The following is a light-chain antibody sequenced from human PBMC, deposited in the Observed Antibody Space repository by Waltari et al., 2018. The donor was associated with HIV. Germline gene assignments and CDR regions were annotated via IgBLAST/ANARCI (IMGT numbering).Light chain of an antibody. J-gene: IGLJ3*02. V-gene: IGLV2-23*02. CDR1: SSDVWGYNL. Sequence: QSALTQPASVSGSPGQSITISCTGTSSDVWGYNLVSWYQQHPRKAPKLIIYEVTKRPSGVSNRFSASKSGNTASLTISGLQAEDEAHYHCCSYAGSSTLVFGGGTNVIVL. CDR3: CSYAGSSTLV. CDR2: EVT.